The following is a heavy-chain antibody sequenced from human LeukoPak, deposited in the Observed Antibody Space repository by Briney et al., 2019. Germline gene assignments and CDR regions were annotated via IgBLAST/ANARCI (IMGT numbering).Heavy chain of an antibody. CDR2: IYYSGST. J-gene: IGHJ6*03. CDR3: AGGYFDWSAYYYYMDV. V-gene: IGHV4-59*01. CDR1: GGSISSYY. D-gene: IGHD3-9*01. Sequence: PSETLSLTRTVSGGSISSYYWSWIRQPPGKGLEWIGYIYYSGSTNYNPSLKSRVTISVDTSKNQFSLKLSSVTAADTAVYYCAGGYFDWSAYYYYMDVWGKGTTVTVSS.